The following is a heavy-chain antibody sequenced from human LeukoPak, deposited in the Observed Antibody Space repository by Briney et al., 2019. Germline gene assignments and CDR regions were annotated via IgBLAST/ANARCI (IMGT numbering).Heavy chain of an antibody. D-gene: IGHD3-3*02. CDR1: KFTLDDYS. Sequence: TGGSLRLSCAASKFTLDDYSMYWVRQGPGKGLEWVSGIHWNSGTRVYADSVKGRFTISRDNARNSLYLQMNSLRVEDTGLYYCLIHLWSGSDQGLDYWGQGTLVTVSA. CDR2: IHWNSGTR. J-gene: IGHJ4*02. CDR3: LIHLWSGSDQGLDY. V-gene: IGHV3-9*01.